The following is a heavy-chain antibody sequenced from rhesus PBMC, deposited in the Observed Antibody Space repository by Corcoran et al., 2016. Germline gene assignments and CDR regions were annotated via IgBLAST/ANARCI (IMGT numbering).Heavy chain of an antibody. J-gene: IGHJ4*01. D-gene: IGHD2-39*02. CDR1: VGSISSSNS. CDR3: ARDEYCSGGVFYRGPFDY. V-gene: IGHV4-93*01. CDR2: IDGSGGST. Sequence: QVQLQESGPAVVKPSETLSLTCAVSVGSISSSNSWSWIRQSPGTELEWIGGIDGSGGSTTDNPSLRMLVTGSRATPKNQFSLKLSSVTAADTAVYYCARDEYCSGGVFYRGPFDYWGQGVLVTVSS.